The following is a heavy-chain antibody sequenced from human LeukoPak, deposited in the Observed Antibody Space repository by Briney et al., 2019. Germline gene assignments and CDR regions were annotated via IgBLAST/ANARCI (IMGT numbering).Heavy chain of an antibody. V-gene: IGHV3-23*01. CDR1: GFTVSSYY. J-gene: IGHJ4*02. Sequence: PGGSLRVSCAASGFTVSSYYMSRVRQAPGKGLEWVSGISGSGGSTYSADSVKGRFSISGDSSKDTLYLQMNSLRAEDTAVYYCAKDHAGSGRAFESWGQGTLVTVSS. D-gene: IGHD2-15*01. CDR2: ISGSGGST. CDR3: AKDHAGSGRAFES.